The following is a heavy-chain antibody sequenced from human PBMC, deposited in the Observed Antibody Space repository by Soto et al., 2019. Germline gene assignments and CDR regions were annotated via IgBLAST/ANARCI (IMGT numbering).Heavy chain of an antibody. D-gene: IGHD3-22*01. V-gene: IGHV4-30-4*01. J-gene: IGHJ5*02. Sequence: QVQLQESGPGLVKPSQTLSLTCTVSGGSISSGDYYWSWIRQPPGKGLEWIGYIYYSGGTYYNPSLKSRVTISVDTSKNQFSLKLSSVTAADTAVYYCARDLNSSGYSDPDWFDPWGQGTLVTVSS. CDR2: IYYSGGT. CDR3: ARDLNSSGYSDPDWFDP. CDR1: GGSISSGDYY.